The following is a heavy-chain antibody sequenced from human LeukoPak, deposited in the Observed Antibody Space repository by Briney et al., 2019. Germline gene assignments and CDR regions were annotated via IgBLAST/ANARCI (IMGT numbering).Heavy chain of an antibody. CDR2: INPNSGGT. CDR3: ARDYYDILTGYYLRGYYMDV. Sequence: ASVKVSCKASGYTFTGYYMHWVRQAPGQGLEWMGWINPNSGGTNYAQKFQGRVTMTRDTSISTAYMELSRLRSDDTAVYYCARDYYDILTGYYLRGYYMDVWGKGTTVTVSS. V-gene: IGHV1-2*02. J-gene: IGHJ6*03. D-gene: IGHD3-9*01. CDR1: GYTFTGYY.